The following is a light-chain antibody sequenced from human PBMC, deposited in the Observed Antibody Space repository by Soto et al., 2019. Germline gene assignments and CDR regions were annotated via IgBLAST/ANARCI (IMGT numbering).Light chain of an antibody. CDR3: CSFAGSSSYV. CDR2: EVN. CDR1: SSDVASYNL. Sequence: QSVLTQPASVSGSPGQSITISCTGSSSDVASYNLVSWYQQHPGKAPKLMIYEVNKRPSGVSNRFSGSKSGNTASLTISGLQAEDEADYYCCSFAGSSSYVFGTGTKVTVL. J-gene: IGLJ1*01. V-gene: IGLV2-23*02.